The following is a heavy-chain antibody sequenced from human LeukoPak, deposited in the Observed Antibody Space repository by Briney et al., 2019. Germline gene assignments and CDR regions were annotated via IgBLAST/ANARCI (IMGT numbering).Heavy chain of an antibody. CDR1: AFSFSDYS. CDR2: ISSRSRHV. D-gene: IGHD5-18*01. V-gene: IGHV3-21*01. J-gene: IGHJ3*02. CDR3: ARVGDTAMVVDAFDI. Sequence: PGGSLRLSCAASAFSFSDYSMNWVRQAPGKGLEWVSSISSRSRHVYYAASVQGRFTTSRDNSKNTLYLQMNSLRAEDTAVYYCARVGDTAMVVDAFDIWGQGTMVTVSS.